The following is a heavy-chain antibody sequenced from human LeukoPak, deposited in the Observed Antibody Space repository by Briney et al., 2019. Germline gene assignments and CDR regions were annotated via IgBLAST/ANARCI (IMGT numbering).Heavy chain of an antibody. CDR2: ISVGSNYI. D-gene: IGHD3-10*01. CDR1: GFTFSSYT. V-gene: IGHV3-21*01. Sequence: GGSLRLSCAASGFTFSSYTMNWVRQAPGKGLEWVPSISVGSNYIYYADSVKGRFTISRDNAKNSLYLQMNSLRAEDTAVYYCAREWFGENDFDYWGQGTLVTVSS. J-gene: IGHJ4*02. CDR3: AREWFGENDFDY.